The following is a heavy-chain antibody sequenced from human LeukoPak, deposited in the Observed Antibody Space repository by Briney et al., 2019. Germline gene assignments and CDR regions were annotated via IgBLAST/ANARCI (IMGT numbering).Heavy chain of an antibody. CDR2: IRYDGSNK. V-gene: IGHV3-30*02. J-gene: IGHJ4*02. CDR3: AKDASSWYYFDY. Sequence: GSLRLSCAASGFTFSSYGMHWVRQAPSKGLEWVAFIRYDGSNKYYADSVKGRFTISRDNSKNTLYLQMNSLRAEDTAVYYCAKDASSWYYFDYWGQGTLVTVSS. CDR1: GFTFSSYG. D-gene: IGHD6-13*01.